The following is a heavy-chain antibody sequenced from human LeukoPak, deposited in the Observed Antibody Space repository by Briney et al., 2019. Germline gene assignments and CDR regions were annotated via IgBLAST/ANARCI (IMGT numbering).Heavy chain of an antibody. CDR2: ISYDGSNK. D-gene: IGHD2-2*01. V-gene: IGHV3-30*01. Sequence: PGRSLRLSRAASGFTFSSYAMHWVRQAPGKGLEWVAVISYDGSNKYYADSVKGRFTISRDNSKNTLYLQMNSLRAEDTAVYYCARGDIVVVIYYFDYWGQGTLVTVSS. J-gene: IGHJ4*02. CDR3: ARGDIVVVIYYFDY. CDR1: GFTFSSYA.